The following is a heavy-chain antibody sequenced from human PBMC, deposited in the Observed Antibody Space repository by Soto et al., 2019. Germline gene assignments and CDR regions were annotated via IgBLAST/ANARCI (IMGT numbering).Heavy chain of an antibody. CDR1: GFAFANYE. J-gene: IGHJ5*01. V-gene: IGHV3-48*03. CDR3: ARLSGDGFWKSYSPYNLFES. CDR2: INGGGDVK. Sequence: GGSLRLSCAASGFAFANYEMHWVRQAPGKGLDWVAYINGGGDVKYYVDSVEGRFTISRDNAKNALFLQMDNLRAEDTAIYYCARLSGDGFWKSYSPYNLFESWGQGALVTVSS. D-gene: IGHD3-3*01.